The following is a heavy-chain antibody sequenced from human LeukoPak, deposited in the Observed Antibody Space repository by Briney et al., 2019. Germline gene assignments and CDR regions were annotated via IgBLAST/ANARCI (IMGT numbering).Heavy chain of an antibody. CDR1: GYSISSGYY. J-gene: IGHJ5*02. V-gene: IGHV4-38-2*02. CDR3: ARQTITIFGVQRVGWFDP. CDR2: IYHSGST. Sequence: PSETLSLTCTVSGYSISSGYYWGWIRQPPGKGLEWIGSIYHSGSTYYNPSLKSRVTISVDTSKNQFSLKLSSVTAADTAVYYCARQTITIFGVQRVGWFDPWGQGTLVTVSS. D-gene: IGHD3-3*01.